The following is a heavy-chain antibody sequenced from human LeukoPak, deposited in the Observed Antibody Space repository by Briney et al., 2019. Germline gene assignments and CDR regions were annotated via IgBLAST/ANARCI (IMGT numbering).Heavy chain of an antibody. CDR3: ARDGSGYYSDAFDI. D-gene: IGHD3-22*01. CDR1: GGTFISYP. J-gene: IGHJ3*02. V-gene: IGHV1-69*05. Sequence: SVTVSFKTSGGTFISYPISWVRQPPGQGLEWMGRIIPIFGSANYAQKIQGRVTITTDESTSTAYMELSSLRSEDTVVYYWARDGSGYYSDAFDIWGQGTMVTVSS. CDR2: IIPIFGSA.